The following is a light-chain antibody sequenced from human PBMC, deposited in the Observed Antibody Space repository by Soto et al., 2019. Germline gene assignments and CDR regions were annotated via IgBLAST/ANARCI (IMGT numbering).Light chain of an antibody. CDR1: STNVGSYNF. Sequence: ALTQPRSVSGSPGQSVTISCTGTSTNVGSYNFVSWYQQHPGKAPKFMIYDVSRRPSGVPDRFSGSRSGNTASLTISGLQAEDEADYYCCSYAGSYTLIFGGGTKLTVL. J-gene: IGLJ2*01. V-gene: IGLV2-11*01. CDR2: DVS. CDR3: CSYAGSYTLI.